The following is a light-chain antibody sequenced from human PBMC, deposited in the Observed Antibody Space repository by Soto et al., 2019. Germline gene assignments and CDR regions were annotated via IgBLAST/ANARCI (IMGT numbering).Light chain of an antibody. CDR2: SND. Sequence: QSVLTQPPSASGTPGQRVTISCSGSSSNIGSNSVYWYQQLPGTAPKLLIYSNDRRPSGVPDRFSGSKSGTSASLAISGLQSEDEADYYCAAWDDSLNGYVFGTGTKVTVL. V-gene: IGLV1-44*01. CDR3: AAWDDSLNGYV. J-gene: IGLJ1*01. CDR1: SSNIGSNS.